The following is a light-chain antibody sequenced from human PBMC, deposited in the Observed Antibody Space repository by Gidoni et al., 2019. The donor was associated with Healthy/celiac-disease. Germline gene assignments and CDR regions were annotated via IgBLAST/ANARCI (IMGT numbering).Light chain of an antibody. V-gene: IGLV2-23*02. Sequence: QYALTQPASVSGSPGQSITISCTGTSSDVGSYNLLSWYQQHPGKAPKLMIYEVSKRPSGVSNRFSGSKSGNTASLTISGLQAEDESDYYCCSYAGSSTYVFGTGTKVTVL. CDR2: EVS. CDR3: CSYAGSSTYV. CDR1: SSDVGSYNL. J-gene: IGLJ1*01.